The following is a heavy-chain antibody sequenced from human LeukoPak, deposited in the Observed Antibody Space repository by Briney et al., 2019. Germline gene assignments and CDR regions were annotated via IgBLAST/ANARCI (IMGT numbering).Heavy chain of an antibody. D-gene: IGHD2-8*01. Sequence: RASVKVSCKASGYTFTSYYMHWVRQAPGQGLEGMGIINPSGGSTSYAQKFQGRVTMTRDTSTSTVYMELSSLRSEDTAVYYCAREVGCTNGVCYTGAFDYWGQGTLVTVSS. CDR2: INPSGGST. CDR1: GYTFTSYY. CDR3: AREVGCTNGVCYTGAFDY. J-gene: IGHJ4*02. V-gene: IGHV1-46*01.